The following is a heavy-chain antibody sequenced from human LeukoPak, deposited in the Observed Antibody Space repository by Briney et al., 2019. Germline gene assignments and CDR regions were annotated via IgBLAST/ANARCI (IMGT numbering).Heavy chain of an antibody. CDR3: ARYGSSRYAFDI. V-gene: IGHV3-7*01. D-gene: IGHD6-13*01. CDR1: GFTLSRYW. J-gene: IGHJ3*02. CDR2: IKQDGSEK. Sequence: PGGALVPSFAAPGFTLSRYWVSGVRPAPGKGVGGVANIKQDGSEKYYVDSVKGRFTISRDNAKNSLYLQMNSLRAEDTAVYYCARYGSSRYAFDIWGQGTMVTVSS.